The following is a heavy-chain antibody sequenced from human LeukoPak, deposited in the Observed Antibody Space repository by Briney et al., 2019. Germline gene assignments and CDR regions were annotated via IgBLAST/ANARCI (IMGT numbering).Heavy chain of an antibody. CDR2: IIPIFGTA. V-gene: IGHV1-69*05. J-gene: IGHJ6*03. CDR3: ASGYSYGAYYYMDV. Sequence: SVKVSCKASGGTFSSYAISWVRQAPGQGLEWMGGIIPIFGTANYAQKFQGRVTITTDESTSTAYTELSSLRSEDTAVYYCASGYSYGAYYYMDVWGKGTTVTVSS. D-gene: IGHD5-18*01. CDR1: GGTFSSYA.